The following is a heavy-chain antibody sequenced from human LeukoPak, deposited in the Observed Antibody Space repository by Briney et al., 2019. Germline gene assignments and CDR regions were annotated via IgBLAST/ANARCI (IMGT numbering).Heavy chain of an antibody. J-gene: IGHJ4*02. V-gene: IGHV1-18*01. CDR2: ISGFSDKS. CDR3: LRDVADWNYMKEFGY. Sequence: ASVKVSCKTSGYSFTTYGVSWVRQAPGKGLEWMGWISGFSDKSDYEQKFQGRLTMTTDTSASTAYMELRSLTSDDTAIYYCLRDVADWNYMKEFGYWGQGTLVTVSS. CDR1: GYSFTTYG. D-gene: IGHD1-7*01.